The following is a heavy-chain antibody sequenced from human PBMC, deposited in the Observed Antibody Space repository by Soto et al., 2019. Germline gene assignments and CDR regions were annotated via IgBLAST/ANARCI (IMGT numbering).Heavy chain of an antibody. J-gene: IGHJ3*02. V-gene: IGHV4-59*01. CDR1: GGSISSYY. CDR3: ARDANFLTSYSGSYYDPFYI. Sequence: SETLSLTCTVSGGSISSYYWSWIRQPPGKGLEWNGYIYYSGSTNYNPSLKSRVTISVDTSKNQFSLKLSSVTAADTAVYYCARDANFLTSYSGSYYDPFYIWGQGTMVPVSS. D-gene: IGHD1-26*01. CDR2: IYYSGST.